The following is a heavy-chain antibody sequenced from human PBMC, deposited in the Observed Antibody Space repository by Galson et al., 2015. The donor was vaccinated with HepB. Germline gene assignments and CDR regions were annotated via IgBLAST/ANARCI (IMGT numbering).Heavy chain of an antibody. Sequence: SVKVSCKASGYTFTSYYMHWVRQAPGQGLEWMGIINPSGGSTSYAQKFQGRVTMTRDTSTSTVYMELSSLRSEDTAVYYCARNGFVDTAMVPGGDYWGQGTLVTVSS. CDR2: INPSGGST. J-gene: IGHJ4*02. V-gene: IGHV1-46*01. CDR1: GYTFTSYY. D-gene: IGHD5-18*01. CDR3: ARNGFVDTAMVPGGDY.